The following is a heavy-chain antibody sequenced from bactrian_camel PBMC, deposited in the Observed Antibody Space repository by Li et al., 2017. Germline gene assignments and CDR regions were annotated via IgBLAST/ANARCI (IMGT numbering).Heavy chain of an antibody. CDR3: ATEYCSGEYCYTTAGFGY. D-gene: IGHD2*01. Sequence: HVQLVESGGGLVQAGGSLNLSCAATGNFNRMKCMGWFRQIPGKEREKVATLDGDGRTSYADSVKGRFTISRDNAKNTVYLQMNSLKSEDTALYYCATEYCSGEYCYTTAGFGYWGQGTQVTVS. V-gene: IGHV3S53*01. J-gene: IGHJ6*01. CDR1: GNFNRMKC. CDR2: LDGDGRT.